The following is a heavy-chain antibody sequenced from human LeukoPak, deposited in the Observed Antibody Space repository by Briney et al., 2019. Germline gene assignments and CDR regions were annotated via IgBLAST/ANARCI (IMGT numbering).Heavy chain of an antibody. Sequence: GRSLRPSRTPAGFTFGDYAMSWASQAPGEGMDWECFIRSKVYDMTTEYAASVKGRFTISRDDGKRLAYLQMNSLKTEDTAVYYCTRAIRLRADYYYYGMDVWGQGSTVTVS. CDR3: TRAIRLRADYYYYGMDV. CDR2: IRSKVYDMTT. J-gene: IGHJ6*02. V-gene: IGHV3-49*04. D-gene: IGHD4-17*01. CDR1: GFTFGDYA.